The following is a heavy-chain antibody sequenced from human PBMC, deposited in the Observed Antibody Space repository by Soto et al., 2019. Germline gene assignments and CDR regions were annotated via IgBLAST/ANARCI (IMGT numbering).Heavy chain of an antibody. J-gene: IGHJ3*02. V-gene: IGHV3-30-3*01. Sequence: GGSLRLSCASSGFSFNTYAMHWVRQAPDKGLEWLAVISYDGTIKHYADSVKGRFTISRDNPKNALYLEMSGLRADDTALYYCARRTFGSSRSFDIWGQGTMVTVSS. D-gene: IGHD6-6*01. CDR3: ARRTFGSSRSFDI. CDR2: ISYDGTIK. CDR1: GFSFNTYA.